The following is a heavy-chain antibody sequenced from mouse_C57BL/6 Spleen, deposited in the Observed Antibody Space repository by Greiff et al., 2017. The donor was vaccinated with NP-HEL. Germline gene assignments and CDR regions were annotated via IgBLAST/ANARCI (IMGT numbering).Heavy chain of an antibody. Sequence: DVQLVESGGGLVKPGGSLKLSCAASGFTFSDYGMHWVRQAPEKGLEWVAYISSGSSTIYYADTVKGRFTISRDNAKNTLFLQMTSLRSEDTAMYYCARPSGYYFDYWGQSTTLTVSS. CDR2: ISSGSSTI. V-gene: IGHV5-17*01. CDR1: GFTFSDYG. D-gene: IGHD1-3*01. CDR3: ARPSGYYFDY. J-gene: IGHJ2*01.